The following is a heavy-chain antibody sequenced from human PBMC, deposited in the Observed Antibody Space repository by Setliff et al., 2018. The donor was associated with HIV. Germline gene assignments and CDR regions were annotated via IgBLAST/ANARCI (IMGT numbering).Heavy chain of an antibody. D-gene: IGHD2-8*02. CDR3: AKSLLVAGNDF. J-gene: IGHJ4*02. CDR2: ISSGGEIM. Sequence: GGSLRLSCAASGFTFSSYSMNWVRQAPGKGLEWVSAISSGGEIMFYADSVKGRFTISRDNSKNTLYLQMISLRADDTAVYYCAKSLLVAGNDFWGQGTLVTVSS. CDR1: GFTFSSYS. V-gene: IGHV3-23*01.